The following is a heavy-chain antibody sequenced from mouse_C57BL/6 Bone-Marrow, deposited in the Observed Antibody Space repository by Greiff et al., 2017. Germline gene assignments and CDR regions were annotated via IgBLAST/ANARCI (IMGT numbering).Heavy chain of an antibody. Sequence: QVQLQQSGPELVKPGASVKLSCKASGYTFTSYDINWVKQRPGQGLEWIGWIYPRDGSTKYNEKFKGKATLTVDTSSSTAYMELHSLTSEDSAVYFCASPTAQARDYAMDYWGQGTSVTVSS. CDR2: IYPRDGST. CDR1: GYTFTSYD. D-gene: IGHD3-2*02. J-gene: IGHJ4*01. V-gene: IGHV1-85*01. CDR3: ASPTAQARDYAMDY.